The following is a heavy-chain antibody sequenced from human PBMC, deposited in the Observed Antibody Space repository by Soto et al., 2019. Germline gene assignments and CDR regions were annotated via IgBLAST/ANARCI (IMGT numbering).Heavy chain of an antibody. Sequence: VGSLRLSCVGSGFTFSSFEMNWVRQTPGRGLEWLSYIGRSGETIYYADSVKGRFTISRDNAKSSLFLQMTGLRDEDTGIYYCARDSRGGAARRPTFYYWGRGTLVT. CDR1: GFTFSSFE. J-gene: IGHJ4*02. V-gene: IGHV3-48*03. CDR3: ARDSRGGAARRPTFYY. D-gene: IGHD6-6*01. CDR2: IGRSGETI.